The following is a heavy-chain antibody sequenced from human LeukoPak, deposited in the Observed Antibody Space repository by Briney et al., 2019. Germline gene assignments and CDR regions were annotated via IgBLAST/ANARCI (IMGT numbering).Heavy chain of an antibody. D-gene: IGHD2/OR15-2a*01. CDR3: AKDILSRRYYYYGMDV. V-gene: IGHV3-23*01. CDR2: IYSGGST. CDR1: GFTFSSYG. J-gene: IGHJ6*02. Sequence: GGSLRLSCAASGFTFSSYGMHWVRQAPGKGLEWVSVIYSGGSTYYADSVKGRFTISRDNSKNTLYLQMNSLRAEDTAVYYCAKDILSRRYYYYGMDVWGQGTTVTVSS.